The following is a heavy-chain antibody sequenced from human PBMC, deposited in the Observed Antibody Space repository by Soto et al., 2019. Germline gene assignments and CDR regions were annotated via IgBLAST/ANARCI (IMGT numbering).Heavy chain of an antibody. Sequence: EVQLVESGGGVVRPGGSLRLSCAASGFTFDDYSMRWFRQAPGKGLEWASGINWNGGSPGHADPVKGRFTISRDNVRNTLYLQRKSLGAAETAFYSCARDSLGFCRGGSCDSDYRDGMHVSGQVNKVT. CDR1: GFTFDDYS. V-gene: IGHV3-20*04. D-gene: IGHD2-15*01. CDR2: INWNGGSP. J-gene: IGHJ6*02. CDR3: ARDSLGFCRGGSCDSDYRDGMHV.